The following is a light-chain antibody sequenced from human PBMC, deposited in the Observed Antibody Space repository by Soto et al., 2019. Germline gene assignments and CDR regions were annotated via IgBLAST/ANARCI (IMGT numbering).Light chain of an antibody. V-gene: IGKV1-6*01. CDR3: LQDYNFPWT. CDR2: ATS. Sequence: AIQMTQSPSSLSASVGDRVTITCRASQGIRNDLGWYQQKPGKAPKLLIYATSSLQSGVPSRFSGSGSGTDFTLTISGLQHEDFATYYCLQDYNFPWTFGQGTKADIK. J-gene: IGKJ1*01. CDR1: QGIRND.